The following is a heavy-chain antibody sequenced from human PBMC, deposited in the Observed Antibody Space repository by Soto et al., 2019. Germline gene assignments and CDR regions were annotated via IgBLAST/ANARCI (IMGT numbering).Heavy chain of an antibody. CDR3: AGDYYDFWSGHFDY. CDR1: GFSFSDYS. CDR2: ISSSSFTI. D-gene: IGHD3-3*01. Sequence: EVHLVESGGRLVQPGGSLRLSCAASGFSFSDYSMNWVRQAPGRGLEWVSYISSSSFTIHYADSVEGRFAISRDNAKNSLYLQMNSHRAEDPAVYYCAGDYYDFWSGHFDYWGQGALVTVSS. V-gene: IGHV3-48*01. J-gene: IGHJ4*02.